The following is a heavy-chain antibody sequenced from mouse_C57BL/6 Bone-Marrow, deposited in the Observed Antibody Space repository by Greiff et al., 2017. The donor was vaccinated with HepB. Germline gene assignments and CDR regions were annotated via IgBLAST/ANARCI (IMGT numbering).Heavy chain of an antibody. D-gene: IGHD1-1*01. V-gene: IGHV5-17*01. CDR1: GFTFSDYG. CDR3: ASLLRERYFDV. Sequence: EVMLVESGGGLVKPGGSLKLSCAASGFTFSDYGMHWVRQAPEKGLEWVAYISSGSSTIYYADTVKGRFTISRDNAKNTLFLQMTSLRSEDTAMYYCASLLRERYFDVWGTGTTVTVSS. J-gene: IGHJ1*03. CDR2: ISSGSSTI.